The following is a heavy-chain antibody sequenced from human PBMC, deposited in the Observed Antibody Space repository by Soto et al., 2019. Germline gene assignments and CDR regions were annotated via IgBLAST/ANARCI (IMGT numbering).Heavy chain of an antibody. CDR1: GFTFSSYE. CDR3: ATLGVDDAFDI. J-gene: IGHJ3*02. Sequence: VQLVESGGGVVQPGRSLRLSCAASGFTFSSYEMNWVRQAPGKGLEWVSYISSSGSTIYYADSVKGRFTISRDNAKNSLYLQMNSLRAEDTAVYYCATLGVDDAFDIWGQGTMVTVSS. D-gene: IGHD3-10*01. V-gene: IGHV3-48*03. CDR2: ISSSGSTI.